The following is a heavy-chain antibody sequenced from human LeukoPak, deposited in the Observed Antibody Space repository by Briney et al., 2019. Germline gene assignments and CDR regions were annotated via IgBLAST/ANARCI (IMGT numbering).Heavy chain of an antibody. CDR1: GGSISSSSYY. V-gene: IGHV4-39*07. CDR3: ARVAAYYDFWSGYYGSHYYYYMDV. J-gene: IGHJ6*03. Sequence: SETLSLTCTVSGGSISSSSYYWGWIRQPPGKGLEWIGSIYYSGSTYYNPSLKSRVTISVDKSKNQFSLKLSSVTAADTAVYYCARVAAYYDFWSGYYGSHYYYYMDVWGKGTTVTVSS. D-gene: IGHD3-3*01. CDR2: IYYSGST.